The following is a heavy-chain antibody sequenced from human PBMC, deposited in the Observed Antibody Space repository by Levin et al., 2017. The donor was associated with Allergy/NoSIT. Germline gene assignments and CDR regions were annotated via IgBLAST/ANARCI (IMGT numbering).Heavy chain of an antibody. J-gene: IGHJ4*02. CDR3: ARDYKYYDSSGYYEARDY. D-gene: IGHD3-22*01. V-gene: IGHV1-18*01. CDR1: GYTFTSYG. Sequence: ASVKVSCKASGYTFTSYGISWVRQAPGQGLEWMGWISAYNGNTNYAQKLQGRVTMTTDTSTSTAYMELRSLRSDDTAVYYCARDYKYYDSSGYYEARDYWGQGTLVTVSS. CDR2: ISAYNGNT.